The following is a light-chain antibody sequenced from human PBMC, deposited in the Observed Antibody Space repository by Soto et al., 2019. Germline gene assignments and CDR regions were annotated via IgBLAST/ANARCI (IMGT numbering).Light chain of an antibody. CDR1: SGHSTYA. CDR2: LKSDGSH. CDR3: QTWASGIQV. Sequence: QAVVTQSPSASASLGASVKLTCTLSSGHSTYAITWHQQQPEKGPRFLMKLKSDGSHSKGDGIPDRFSGSSSGAERYLTISSLHSEDEADYYCQTWASGIQVFGGGTKLTVL. J-gene: IGLJ3*02. V-gene: IGLV4-69*02.